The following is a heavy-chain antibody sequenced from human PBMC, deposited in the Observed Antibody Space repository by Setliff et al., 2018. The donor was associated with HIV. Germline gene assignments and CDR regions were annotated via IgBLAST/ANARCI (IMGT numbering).Heavy chain of an antibody. D-gene: IGHD6-13*01. CDR1: GFTLADYA. CDR2: IRNRAYGESI. V-gene: IGHV3-49*04. J-gene: IGHJ4*02. Sequence: PGGSLRLSCTASGFTLADYALSWVRQAPGKGLECVGFIRNRAYGESIEYAASVKDRFTISRDNSKNIAYLQMNNLKTEDTAVYYCTRGGGSNQYYFDYWGQGVPVTVSS. CDR3: TRGGGSNQYYFDY.